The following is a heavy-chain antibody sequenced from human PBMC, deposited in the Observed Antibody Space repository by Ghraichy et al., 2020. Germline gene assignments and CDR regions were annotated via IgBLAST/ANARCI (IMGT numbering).Heavy chain of an antibody. CDR1: GFSFSTCN. V-gene: IGHV3-30*02. D-gene: IGHD3-9*01. Sequence: GESLNISCASSGFSFSTCNMHWVRQAPGKGPEWVAFIRYDGSDRTYADSVKGRFTISRDNSNNTLYLQMNSLRAEDTAVYYCAKDYDWSFDYWGQGTLVTVSS. J-gene: IGHJ4*02. CDR3: AKDYDWSFDY. CDR2: IRYDGSDR.